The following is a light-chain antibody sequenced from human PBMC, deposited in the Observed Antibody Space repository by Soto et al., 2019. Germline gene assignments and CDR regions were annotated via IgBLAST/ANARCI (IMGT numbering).Light chain of an antibody. J-gene: IGKJ5*01. V-gene: IGKV3-15*01. CDR1: QSISVN. CDR2: GAS. CDR3: QQRNVWPPVT. Sequence: EIVMTQSPATLSVSPGERVTLSCRASQSISVNLAWYQQKPGQAPRLLIYGASTRATGVPARFSGGGSGTDFTLTISSLEPEDSAVYYCQQRNVWPPVTFGQGTRLEI.